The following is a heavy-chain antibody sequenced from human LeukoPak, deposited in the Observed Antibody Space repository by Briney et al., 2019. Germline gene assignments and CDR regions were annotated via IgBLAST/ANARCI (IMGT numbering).Heavy chain of an antibody. CDR3: ARDANAVAGTVYYYMDV. V-gene: IGHV3-53*01. Sequence: GGSLRLSCAVSGFTVSSNYMSWVRQAPGKGLEWVSVIYSGGSKYYADSVKGRFTISRDNSKNTLYLQMNSLRAEDTAVYYCARDANAVAGTVYYYMDVWGKGTTVTVSS. CDR1: GFTVSSNY. D-gene: IGHD6-19*01. CDR2: IYSGGSK. J-gene: IGHJ6*03.